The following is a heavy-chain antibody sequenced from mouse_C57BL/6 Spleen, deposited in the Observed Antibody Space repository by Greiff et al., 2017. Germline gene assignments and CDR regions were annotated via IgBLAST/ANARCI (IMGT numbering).Heavy chain of an antibody. D-gene: IGHD1-1*01. J-gene: IGHJ1*03. Sequence: VQLQQSGAELVQPGASVKISCKASGYAFSSYWMNWVKQRPGKGLEWVGQISPGDGDTTYNGTFKGTATLTADKSSSTAYMQLSSLTSEDSAVYFCARSKYYGSSRYWYFDFWGTGTTVTVAS. V-gene: IGHV1-80*01. CDR1: GYAFSSYW. CDR2: ISPGDGDT. CDR3: ARSKYYGSSRYWYFDF.